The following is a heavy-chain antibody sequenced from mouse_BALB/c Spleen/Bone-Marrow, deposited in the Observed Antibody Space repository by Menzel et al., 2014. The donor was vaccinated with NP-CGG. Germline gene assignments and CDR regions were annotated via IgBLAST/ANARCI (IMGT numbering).Heavy chain of an antibody. Sequence: VQLKESGGGLVQPGGSLRLSCAASGFDFSRYWMSWVRQAPGKGLEWIGEINPDSSTINYTPSLKDKFIISRDNAKNTLYLQMSKVRSEDTALYYCARQGYYGKGDYWGQGTTLTVSS. CDR2: INPDSSTI. D-gene: IGHD2-1*01. J-gene: IGHJ2*01. V-gene: IGHV4-1*02. CDR3: ARQGYYGKGDY. CDR1: GFDFSRYW.